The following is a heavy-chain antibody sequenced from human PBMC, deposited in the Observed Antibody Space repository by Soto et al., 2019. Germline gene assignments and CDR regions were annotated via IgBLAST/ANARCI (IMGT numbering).Heavy chain of an antibody. CDR1: GFTFSSHA. V-gene: IGHV3-23*01. CDR3: AKGPYYIDSSGRPNGCFDF. Sequence: GGSLRLSCAASGFTFSSHAMSWVRQAPGKGLEWVSVISGSGGSTYYADSAKGRFTISRDNSKNMLYLQMNSLRAEDTAVYYCAKGPYYIDSSGRPNGCFDFWGQGTLVTVSS. D-gene: IGHD3-22*01. CDR2: ISGSGGST. J-gene: IGHJ4*02.